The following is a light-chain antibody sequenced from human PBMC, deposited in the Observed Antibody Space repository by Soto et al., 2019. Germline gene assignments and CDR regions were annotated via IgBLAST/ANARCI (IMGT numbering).Light chain of an antibody. CDR3: QSYDSSLSRV. CDR2: VNS. V-gene: IGLV1-40*01. CDR1: SSNIGAGYD. J-gene: IGLJ2*01. Sequence: QSVLTQPPSVSGAPGRRVTIPCPGGSSNIGAGYDVHWYQQLPGTAPKLLIYVNSNRPSGVPDRFSGSKSGTSASLAITGLQAEDEADYYCQSYDSSLSRVFGGGTKLTVL.